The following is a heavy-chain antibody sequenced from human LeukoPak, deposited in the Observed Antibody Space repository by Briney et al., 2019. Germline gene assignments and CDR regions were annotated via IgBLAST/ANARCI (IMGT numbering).Heavy chain of an antibody. D-gene: IGHD2-15*01. Sequence: GGSLRLSCAASGFAFSTYYMTWVRQAPGRGLEWVANIKENGNEKNYADSVKGRFTISRDNAKNSVHLQMNILRAEDTAVYYCARDPTLFHYGRWSFYEADDIWGHGTMVTVSS. CDR1: GFAFSTYY. CDR2: IKENGNEK. CDR3: ARDPTLFHYGRWSFYEADDI. V-gene: IGHV3-7*05. J-gene: IGHJ3*02.